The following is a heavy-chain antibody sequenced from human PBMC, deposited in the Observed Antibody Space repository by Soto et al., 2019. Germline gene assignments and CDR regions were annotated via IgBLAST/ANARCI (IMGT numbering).Heavy chain of an antibody. J-gene: IGHJ3*02. CDR2: IGSSSSYT. V-gene: IGHV3-11*05. D-gene: IGHD3-9*01. CDR1: GFTFSDYY. Sequence: QVPLLESGGGLVKPGGSLRLSCAASGFTFSDYYMSWIRQAPGKGLEWVSYIGSSSSYTNYADSVKGRFTISRDNAKNSLYLQMNSLRAEDTAVYYCARDADILTGSDAFDIWGQGTMVTVSS. CDR3: ARDADILTGSDAFDI.